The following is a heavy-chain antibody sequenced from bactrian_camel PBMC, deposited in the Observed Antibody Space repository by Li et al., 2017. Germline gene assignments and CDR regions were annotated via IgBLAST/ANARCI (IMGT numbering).Heavy chain of an antibody. CDR2: ISRDTGYT. V-gene: IGHV3S63*01. Sequence: VQLVESGGGSVQAGGSLRLSCQPLNDGCMAWFRQAPGKEREGVAAISRDTGYTFYTTSVSGRFTISQDNAKTTVYLQMNDLKAEDTAMYYCAAQGLGVCGSRRSYNYFGQGTQVTVS. CDR1: NDGC. D-gene: IGHD6*01. J-gene: IGHJ4*01. CDR3: AAQGLGVCGSRRSYNY.